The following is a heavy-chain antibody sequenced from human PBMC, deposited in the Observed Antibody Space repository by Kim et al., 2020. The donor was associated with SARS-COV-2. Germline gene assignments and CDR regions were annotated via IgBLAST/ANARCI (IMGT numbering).Heavy chain of an antibody. D-gene: IGHD3-10*01. CDR3: TKDFYGSGSRETGMDV. CDR2: ISYDGGAA. Sequence: GGSLRLSCAGSRFTFSNFVIHWVRQAPGKGLEWVAMISYDGGAAHYADSVKGRFIISRANSKNTAYLQMSSLRPEDSAVYSCTKDFYGSGSRETGMDVWGQGTTVIVSS. V-gene: IGHV3-30-3*01. J-gene: IGHJ6*02. CDR1: RFTFSNFV.